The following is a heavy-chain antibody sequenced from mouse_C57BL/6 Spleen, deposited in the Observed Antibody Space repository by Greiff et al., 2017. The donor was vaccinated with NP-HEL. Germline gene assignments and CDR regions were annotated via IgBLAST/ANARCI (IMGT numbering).Heavy chain of an antibody. Sequence: VQLQQSGPELVKPGASVKIPCKASGYTFTDYYMNWVKQSHGKSLEWIGDINPNNGGTSYNQKFKGKATLTVDKSSSTAYMELRSLTSEDSAVFYCASLETGTWGFDVWGTGTTVTVSS. CDR1: GYTFTDYY. CDR2: INPNNGGT. CDR3: ASLETGTWGFDV. V-gene: IGHV1-26*01. D-gene: IGHD4-1*01. J-gene: IGHJ1*03.